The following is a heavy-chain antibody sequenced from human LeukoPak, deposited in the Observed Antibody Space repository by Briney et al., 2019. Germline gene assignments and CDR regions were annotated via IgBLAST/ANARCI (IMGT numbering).Heavy chain of an antibody. CDR2: ISDDGRNK. Sequence: AGGSLRLSCAASGFTFNNYGMHYVRQAPGKGLEWVAVISDDGRNKNYVDSVKGRFTISRDSSNNTLYLQMNSLRAEDTGVYFCAKDRETTASGTFDFRGQGTLVTVSS. V-gene: IGHV3-30*18. CDR3: AKDRETTASGTFDF. CDR1: GFTFNNYG. D-gene: IGHD6-13*01. J-gene: IGHJ4*02.